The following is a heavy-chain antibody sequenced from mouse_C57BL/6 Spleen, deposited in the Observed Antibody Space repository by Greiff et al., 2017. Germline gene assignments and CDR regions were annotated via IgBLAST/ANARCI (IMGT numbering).Heavy chain of an antibody. Sequence: VQLQQSGAELVKPGASVKMSCKASGYTFTTYPMEWVKQNHGKSLEWIGNFHPYNDDTKYNEKFKGKATLTVEKSSSTVYLELSRLTSDDSAVSYCASGRPEHGCFYFDYWGQGTTLTVSS. CDR3: ASGRPEHGCFYFDY. V-gene: IGHV1-47*01. D-gene: IGHD2-2*01. J-gene: IGHJ2*01. CDR2: FHPYNDDT. CDR1: GYTFTTYP.